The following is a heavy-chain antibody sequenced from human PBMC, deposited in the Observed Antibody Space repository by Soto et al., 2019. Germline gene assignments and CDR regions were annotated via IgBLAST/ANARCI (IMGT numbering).Heavy chain of an antibody. D-gene: IGHD4-17*01. Sequence: SGPTLVNPTQALTLTCSFSGFSLSTNGRGVGWIRQPPGKALEWLALIYWNDDKRFSPSLKSRLTITEDTSKNQVVLTMTNMDPVDTATYYCAHRGYGDYPRDNWFDPWGQGTLVTVSS. CDR3: AHRGYGDYPRDNWFDP. V-gene: IGHV2-5*01. CDR1: GFSLSTNGRG. CDR2: IYWNDDK. J-gene: IGHJ5*02.